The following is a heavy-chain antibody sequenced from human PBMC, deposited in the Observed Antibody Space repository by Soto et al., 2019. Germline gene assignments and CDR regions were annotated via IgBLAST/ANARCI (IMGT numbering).Heavy chain of an antibody. D-gene: IGHD3-22*01. V-gene: IGHV1-46*01. J-gene: IGHJ6*02. CDR1: GYTFTSYY. CDR2: INPSGGST. Sequence: ASVKVSCKASGYTFTSYYMHWVRQAPGQGLEWMGIINPSGGSTSYAQKFQGRVTMTRDTSTSTVYMELSSLRSEDTAVYYCARERSITMIVVVITTPPDYYYGMDVWGQGTTVTVSS. CDR3: ARERSITMIVVVITTPPDYYYGMDV.